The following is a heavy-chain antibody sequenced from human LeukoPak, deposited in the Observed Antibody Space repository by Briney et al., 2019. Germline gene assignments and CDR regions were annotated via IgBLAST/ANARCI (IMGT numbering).Heavy chain of an antibody. D-gene: IGHD6-6*01. CDR1: GYTFTGYY. Sequence: ASVKVSCKASGYTFTGYYMHWVRQAPGQGLEWMGWINPNSGGTNYAQKFQGRVTMTRDTSISTAYMELSRLRSDDTAMYYCAREYSSSSAEYFQHWGQGTLVTVSS. V-gene: IGHV1-2*02. J-gene: IGHJ1*01. CDR3: AREYSSSSAEYFQH. CDR2: INPNSGGT.